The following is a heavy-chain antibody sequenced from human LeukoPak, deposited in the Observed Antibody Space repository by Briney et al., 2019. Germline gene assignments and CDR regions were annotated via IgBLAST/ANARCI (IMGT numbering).Heavy chain of an antibody. CDR1: GFSFSYYW. D-gene: IGHD2-2*01. CDR2: IKQDGSEK. V-gene: IGHV3-7*01. Sequence: HPGGSLRLSCAASGFSFSYYWMSWVRQAPGKGLEWVANIKQDGSEKYYVDSVKGRFTISRDDAKKSLYLQMNSLRAEDTAVYYCARVLPVASRDYWGQGTLVTVSS. CDR3: ARVLPVASRDY. J-gene: IGHJ4*02.